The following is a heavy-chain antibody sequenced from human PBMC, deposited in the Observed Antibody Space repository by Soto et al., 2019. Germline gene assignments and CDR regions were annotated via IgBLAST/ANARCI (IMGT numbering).Heavy chain of an antibody. J-gene: IGHJ4*02. CDR3: TRDGMTTGDT. CDR2: VFSSVSA. Sequence: ASETLSLTCIVSGVSVTSYTGSWVRQPANKGLEWIGRVFSSVSATYSPSLKSRVRISIDTPENRISLKLDSVTAADAGVYYCTRDGMTTGDTWGPGTLVTVSS. CDR1: GVSVTSYT. D-gene: IGHD2-21*02. V-gene: IGHV4-4*07.